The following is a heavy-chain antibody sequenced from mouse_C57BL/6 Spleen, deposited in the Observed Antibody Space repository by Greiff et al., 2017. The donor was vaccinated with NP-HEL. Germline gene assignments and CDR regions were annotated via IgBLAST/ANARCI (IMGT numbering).Heavy chain of an antibody. V-gene: IGHV10-1*01. Sequence: EVNLVESGGGLVQPKGSLKLSCAASGFSFNTYAMNWVRQAPGKGLEWVARIRSKSNNYATYYADSVKDRFTISRDDSESMLYLQMNNLKTEDTAMYYCVRQAYSPWYFDVWGTGTTVTVSS. D-gene: IGHD2-10*01. J-gene: IGHJ1*03. CDR3: VRQAYSPWYFDV. CDR1: GFSFNTYA. CDR2: IRSKSNNYAT.